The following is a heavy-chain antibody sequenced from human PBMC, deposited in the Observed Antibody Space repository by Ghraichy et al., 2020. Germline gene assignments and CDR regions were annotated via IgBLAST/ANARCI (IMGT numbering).Heavy chain of an antibody. J-gene: IGHJ5*02. D-gene: IGHD3-22*01. V-gene: IGHV3-48*03. Sequence: GGSLRLSCAASRLTFSPYEMIWVRQAPGKGLEWVSYISANGANIFYADSVKGRFTISRDNAKNSLYLQMNSLRAEDPAVYYCARTEIYYYDSNGYANCIDPWRQGTLVTVSS. CDR3: ARTEIYYYDSNGYANCIDP. CDR1: RLTFSPYE. CDR2: ISANGANI.